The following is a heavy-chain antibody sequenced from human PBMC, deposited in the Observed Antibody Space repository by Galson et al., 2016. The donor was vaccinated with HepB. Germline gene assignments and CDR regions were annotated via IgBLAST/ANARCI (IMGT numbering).Heavy chain of an antibody. CDR2: VNTDNGDT. Sequence: SVKVSCKASGYTFISYYMHWVRQAPGQRPEWMGWVNTDNGDTRYSRGFQDRVTITRDTSATTVYMELRSLRSEDTAVYYCARVPGYSPDYWGQGTLATVSS. V-gene: IGHV1-3*04. CDR1: GYTFISYY. J-gene: IGHJ4*02. CDR3: ARVPGYSPDY. D-gene: IGHD5-24*01.